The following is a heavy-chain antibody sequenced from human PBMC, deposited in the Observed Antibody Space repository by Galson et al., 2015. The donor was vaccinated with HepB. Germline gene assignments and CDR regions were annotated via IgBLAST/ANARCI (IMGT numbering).Heavy chain of an antibody. V-gene: IGHV3-30*03. D-gene: IGHD6-19*01. CDR1: GFTFSSYG. J-gene: IGHJ4*02. CDR2: ISYDGSNK. CDR3: ARQYSSGWQKFGYFDY. Sequence: SLRLSCAASGFTFSSYGMHWVRQAPGKGLEWVAVISYDGSNKYYADSVKGRFTISRDNSKNTLYLQMNSLRAEDTAVYYCARQYSSGWQKFGYFDYWGQGTLVTVSS.